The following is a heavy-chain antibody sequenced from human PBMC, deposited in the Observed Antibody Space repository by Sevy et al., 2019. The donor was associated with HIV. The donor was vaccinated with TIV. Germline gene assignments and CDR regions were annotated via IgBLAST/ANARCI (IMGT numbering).Heavy chain of an antibody. CDR2: IKSRADDGTT. CDR1: GFTFTYAW. J-gene: IGHJ6*02. CDR3: ATDPIIVLMVTDGMDV. V-gene: IGHV3-15*01. Sequence: GGSLRLSCAASGFTFTYAWMSWVRQAPGKGLEWVGRIKSRADDGTTDYGAPVKGRFTISRDDSKNTLYLQMNSLKAEDTAAYYCATDPIIVLMVTDGMDVWGQGTTVTVSS. D-gene: IGHD3-22*01.